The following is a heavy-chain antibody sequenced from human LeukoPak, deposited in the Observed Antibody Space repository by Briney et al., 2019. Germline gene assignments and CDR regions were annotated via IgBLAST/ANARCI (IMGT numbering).Heavy chain of an antibody. D-gene: IGHD3-22*01. V-gene: IGHV1-8*01. CDR2: MNPGSGDT. Sequence: ASVKVSCETSGFTFTTHDINWERQATGKGLEWMGWMNPGSGDTGYEQRFQGRVTMTRDTAINTAYMELSSLRSEDAAVYYCARGLGSYDTTWYPPLRYWGQGTLVTVSS. J-gene: IGHJ4*02. CDR3: ARGLGSYDTTWYPPLRY. CDR1: GFTFTTHD.